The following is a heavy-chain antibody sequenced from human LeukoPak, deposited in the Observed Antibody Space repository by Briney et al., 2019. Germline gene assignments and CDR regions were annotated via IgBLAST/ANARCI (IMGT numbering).Heavy chain of an antibody. D-gene: IGHD1-26*01. V-gene: IGHV4-59*01. CDR3: ARSLLLDGVKPYYFDY. CDR2: IYYSGST. CDR1: GGSISSYY. J-gene: IGHJ4*02. Sequence: PSETLSLTCTVSGGSISSYYWSWIRQPPGKGLEWIGYIYYSGSTNYNPFLKSRVTISVDTSKNQFSLKLSSVTAADTAVYYCARSLLLDGVKPYYFDYWGQGTLVTVSS.